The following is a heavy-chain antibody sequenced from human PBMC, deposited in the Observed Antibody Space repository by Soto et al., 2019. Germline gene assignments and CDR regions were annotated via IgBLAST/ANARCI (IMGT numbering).Heavy chain of an antibody. CDR1: GGTFSSYA. V-gene: IGHV1-69*01. CDR2: IIPIFGTA. J-gene: IGHJ5*02. D-gene: IGHD2-2*01. Sequence: ASVKVSCKASGGTFSSYAISWVRQAPGQGLEWMGGIIPIFGTANYAQKFQGRVTITADESTSTAYMELSSLRSEDTPVYDGAAAPRREIGVGPAATVGWFDPWGQGTLVTVSS. CDR3: AAAPRREIGVGPAATVGWFDP.